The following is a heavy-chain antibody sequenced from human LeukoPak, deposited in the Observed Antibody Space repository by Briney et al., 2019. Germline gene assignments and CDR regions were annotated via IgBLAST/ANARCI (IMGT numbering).Heavy chain of an antibody. D-gene: IGHD4/OR15-4a*01. CDR3: ATDKGARDY. CDR1: GFTYSNAW. Sequence: PGGSLRLSCVASGFTYSNAWMSWVRQAPGKGLEWVGRVKSKSDGGTTDYAAPVKGRFAISRDDSKNTLFLQMNSLKTEDTAVYYCATDKGARDYWGQGTLVSVSS. J-gene: IGHJ4*02. V-gene: IGHV3-15*01. CDR2: VKSKSDGGTT.